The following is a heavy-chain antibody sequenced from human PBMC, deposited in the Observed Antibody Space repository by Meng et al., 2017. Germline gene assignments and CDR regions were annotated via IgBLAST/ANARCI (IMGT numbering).Heavy chain of an antibody. V-gene: IGHV3-33*01. CDR1: GFTFSSYG. CDR2: IWYDGSNK. D-gene: IGHD2-15*01. CDR3: ARDGCSGGSCPVWFDP. J-gene: IGHJ5*02. Sequence: VQAVESGGGGAPPGGSLRLSCAASGFTFSSYGMHWVRQAPGKGLEWVAVIWYDGSNKYYADSVKGRFTISRDNSKNTLYLQMNSLRAEDTAVYYCARDGCSGGSCPVWFDPWGQGTLVTVSS.